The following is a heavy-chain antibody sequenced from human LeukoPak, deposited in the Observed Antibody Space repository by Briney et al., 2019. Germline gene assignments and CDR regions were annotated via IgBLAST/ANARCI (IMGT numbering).Heavy chain of an antibody. J-gene: IGHJ4*02. CDR3: AKAYYGEYGIFDY. CDR1: GFTFSSYG. D-gene: IGHD4-17*01. Sequence: SGGSLRLSCAASGFTFSSYGMHWVRQAPGKGLEWVAVISYDGSNKYYADSVKGRFTISRDNSKNTLYLQMNSLRAEDTAVYYCAKAYYGEYGIFDYWGQGTLVTVSS. V-gene: IGHV3-30*18. CDR2: ISYDGSNK.